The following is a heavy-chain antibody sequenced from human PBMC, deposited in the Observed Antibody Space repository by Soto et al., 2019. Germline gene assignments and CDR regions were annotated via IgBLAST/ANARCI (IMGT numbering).Heavy chain of an antibody. D-gene: IGHD3-22*01. CDR1: GGSVSSGSYY. CDR3: ARNNGPEYYYDSSGYSLDY. V-gene: IGHV4-61*01. J-gene: IGHJ4*02. Sequence: QVQLQESGPGLVKPSETLSLTCTVSGGSVSSGSYYWSWIRQAPGKGLEWIGYTYYSGSTNYNPSLKSRVTISVDTSKNQFSLKLSSVTAADTAVYYCARNNGPEYYYDSSGYSLDYWGQGTLVTVSS. CDR2: TYYSGST.